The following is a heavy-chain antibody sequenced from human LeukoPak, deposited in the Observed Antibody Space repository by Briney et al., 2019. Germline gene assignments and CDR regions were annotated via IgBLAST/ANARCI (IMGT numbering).Heavy chain of an antibody. Sequence: GGSLRLSCAASGMTFDDYAMHWVRRAPGKGLEWVSLISGDGGSTYYADSVKGRFTISRDNSKNSLYLQMTNLTTEDTALYYCAKGFSVLASNHYFYYYGMDVWGQGTTVTVSS. CDR1: GMTFDDYA. J-gene: IGHJ6*02. CDR3: AKGFSVLASNHYFYYYGMDV. V-gene: IGHV3-43*02. D-gene: IGHD3-3*01. CDR2: ISGDGGST.